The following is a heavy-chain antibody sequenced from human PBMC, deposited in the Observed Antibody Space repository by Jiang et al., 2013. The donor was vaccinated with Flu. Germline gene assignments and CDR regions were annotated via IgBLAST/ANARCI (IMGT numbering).Heavy chain of an antibody. J-gene: IGHJ5*02. CDR2: ISPGDSDI. CDR3: ARRGGYGPPNAHKDWLDP. V-gene: IGHV5-51*01. D-gene: IGHD6-25*01. Sequence: LDLIGIISPGDSDIRYSPSFQGQVTISADKSVNTVYLQWSSLQASDSGLYYCARRGGYGPPNAHKDWLDPWGQGTLLTVSS.